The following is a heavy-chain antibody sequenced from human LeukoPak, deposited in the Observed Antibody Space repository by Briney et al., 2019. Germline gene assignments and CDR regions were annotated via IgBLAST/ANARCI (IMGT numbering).Heavy chain of an antibody. D-gene: IGHD2-2*01. CDR3: ARAHQLAFDI. J-gene: IGHJ3*02. Sequence: SETLSLTSTVSGGSISSSIYYWGWIRQPPGKGLEWIGDIYYSGSTYYNPSLKSRVTISVDTSKNQFSLKLNSVTAADTAVYYCARAHQLAFDIWGQGTMVTVSS. CDR1: GGSISSSIYY. V-gene: IGHV4-39*07. CDR2: IYYSGST.